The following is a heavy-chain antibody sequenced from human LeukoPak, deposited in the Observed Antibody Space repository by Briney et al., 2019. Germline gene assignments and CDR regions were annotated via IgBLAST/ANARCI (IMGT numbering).Heavy chain of an antibody. V-gene: IGHV5-51*01. Sequence: GESLKISCKGFGYSFTTFWIGWVRQMPGKGLEWMGIIYPADSDTRYSPSFQGQVTLSADKSISTAYLQWSSLKASDTAMYYCARPSSGGSDYWGQGTLVTVSS. CDR2: IYPADSDT. CDR1: GYSFTTFW. J-gene: IGHJ4*02. CDR3: ARPSSGGSDY. D-gene: IGHD6-19*01.